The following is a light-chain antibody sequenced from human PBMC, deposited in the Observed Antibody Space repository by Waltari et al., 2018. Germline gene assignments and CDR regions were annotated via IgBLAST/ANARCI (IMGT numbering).Light chain of an antibody. CDR1: QTVSNNF. CDR2: VAS. CDR3: QQYVSSVYT. Sequence: EIVLTQSPGTLSLSPGERATLSCRASQTVSNNFLAWYQQRPGQAPRLLMYVASTRATGIPDRFSGSGSGTDFTLTISRLEPEDFAVYYCQQYVSSVYTFGQGTKLEIK. J-gene: IGKJ2*01. V-gene: IGKV3-20*01.